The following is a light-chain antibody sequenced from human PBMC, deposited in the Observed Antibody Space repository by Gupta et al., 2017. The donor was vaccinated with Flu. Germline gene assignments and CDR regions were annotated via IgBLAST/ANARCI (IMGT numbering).Light chain of an antibody. Sequence: EILLTQFPATLSVSPGDGVTLSCRASQSIFSQLAWYQQRPGQAPRLLMYGASTRATGVPARFSGGGSGTEYTLTISSLQSEDCAVYYCQRYDNWPLTFGGGTKVEI. V-gene: IGKV3-15*01. CDR3: QRYDNWPLT. CDR1: QSIFSQ. CDR2: GAS. J-gene: IGKJ4*01.